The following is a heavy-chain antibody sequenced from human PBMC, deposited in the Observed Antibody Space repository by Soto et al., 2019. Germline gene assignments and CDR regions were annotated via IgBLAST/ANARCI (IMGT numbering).Heavy chain of an antibody. J-gene: IGHJ6*02. V-gene: IGHV1-69*13. Sequence: SVKVSCRASGGTFSSYAISWVRQAPGQGLEWMGGITPIFGTANYAQKFQGRVTITADESTSTAYMELSSLRSEDTAVYYCAVTYYYDSSGYSSGYYYYGMDVWGQGTTVTVSS. CDR1: GGTFSSYA. D-gene: IGHD3-22*01. CDR2: ITPIFGTA. CDR3: AVTYYYDSSGYSSGYYYYGMDV.